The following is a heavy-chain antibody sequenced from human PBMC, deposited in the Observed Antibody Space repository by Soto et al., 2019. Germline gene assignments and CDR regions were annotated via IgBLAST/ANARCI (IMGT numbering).Heavy chain of an antibody. CDR2: IYPGDSDT. CDR1: RYSFTSYW. D-gene: IGHD3-3*01. V-gene: IGHV5-51*01. Sequence: GESLKISCKGSRYSFTSYWIGWVRQMPRKGLEWMGIIYPGDSDTRYSPSFQGQVAISVDKSISTAYLQWSSLKATDTAMYYCARHAYDFWSGHPNPRYYYGMDVRGQGTTVTVSS. J-gene: IGHJ6*02. CDR3: ARHAYDFWSGHPNPRYYYGMDV.